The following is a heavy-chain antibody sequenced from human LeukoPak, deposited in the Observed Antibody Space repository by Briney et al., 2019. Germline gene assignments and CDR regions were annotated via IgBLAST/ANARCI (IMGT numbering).Heavy chain of an antibody. D-gene: IGHD2-15*01. V-gene: IGHV3-23*01. CDR2: ISDRCSTT. J-gene: IGHJ5*02. CDR1: GFSFSSYT. Sequence: GGSLRLSCAASGFSFSSYTMSWVRQAPGKGLEWVSGISDRCSTTYYADSVKGRFTSTRDNSKNTLYLQMNSLRAEDTAVYYCAKEVLALGLFDPGGQGPLVTVS. CDR3: AKEVLALGLFDP.